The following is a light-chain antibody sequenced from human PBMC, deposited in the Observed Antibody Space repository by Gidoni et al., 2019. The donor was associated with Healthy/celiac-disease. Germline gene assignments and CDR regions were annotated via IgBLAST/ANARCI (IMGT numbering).Light chain of an antibody. CDR2: DNN. J-gene: IGLJ3*02. V-gene: IGLV1-51*01. Sequence: QSVLTQPPSVSAAAGQKVTISCSGSSSNIGNNYVSWYQQLPGTAPNLLIYDNNKRPSGIPDRFSGSKSGTSATLGITGLQTGDEADYYCGTWDSSLSAGVFGGGTKLTVL. CDR3: GTWDSSLSAGV. CDR1: SSNIGNNY.